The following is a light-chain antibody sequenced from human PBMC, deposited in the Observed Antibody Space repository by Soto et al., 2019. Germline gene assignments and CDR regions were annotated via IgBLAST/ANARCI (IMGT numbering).Light chain of an antibody. CDR1: QSVSSTH. V-gene: IGKV3-20*01. Sequence: EIVLTQSPGTLSFSPGERATLSCRASQSVSSTHLAWYQQKPGQAPRLLIYGASGRATGIPDRFSGSGSGTDFTLTISRLEPEDFVVYYCQQYARSPPTFGGGTKVEIK. CDR2: GAS. CDR3: QQYARSPPT. J-gene: IGKJ4*01.